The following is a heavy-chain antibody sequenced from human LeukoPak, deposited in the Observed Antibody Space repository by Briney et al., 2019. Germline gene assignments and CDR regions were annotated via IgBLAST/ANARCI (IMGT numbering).Heavy chain of an antibody. D-gene: IGHD3-10*01. J-gene: IGHJ4*02. V-gene: IGHV3-23*01. CDR1: GFTFSSYA. CDR3: TTDFLGLLLWFGELSDY. CDR2: ISGSGGST. Sequence: PGGSLRLSCAASGFTFSSYAMSWVRQAPGKGLEWVSAISGSGGSTYYADSVKGRFIISRDNSKNTLYLQMNSLRAEDTAVYYCTTDFLGLLLWFGELSDYWGQGTLVTVSS.